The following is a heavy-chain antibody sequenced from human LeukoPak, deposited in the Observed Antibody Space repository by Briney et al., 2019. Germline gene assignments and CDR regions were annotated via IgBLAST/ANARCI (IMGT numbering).Heavy chain of an antibody. J-gene: IGHJ5*02. Sequence: SETLSLTCTVSGGSISSYYWSWIRQPPGKGLEWIGYIYYSGSTNYNPSLKSRVTISVDTSKNQFSLKLSSVTAADTAVYHCARPQGYCSSTSCYHWFDPWGQGTLVTVSS. CDR1: GGSISSYY. V-gene: IGHV4-59*08. CDR2: IYYSGST. D-gene: IGHD2-2*01. CDR3: ARPQGYCSSTSCYHWFDP.